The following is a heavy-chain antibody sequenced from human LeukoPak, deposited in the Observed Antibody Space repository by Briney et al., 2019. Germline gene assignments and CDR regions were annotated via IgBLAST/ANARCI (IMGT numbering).Heavy chain of an antibody. CDR1: GFSFSTCA. CDR3: VKSPYQDYRRNIDF. V-gene: IGHV3-64D*09. CDR2: ISSNGIT. Sequence: GGSLRLSCSASGFSFSTCALHWVRQAPGKGLEYVSAISSNGITYYADSVKGRFTIFRDNPKNTLYPQMTSLRTEDTAVYYCVKSPYQDYRRNIDFWGQGTLVTVSS. J-gene: IGHJ4*02. D-gene: IGHD2-2*01.